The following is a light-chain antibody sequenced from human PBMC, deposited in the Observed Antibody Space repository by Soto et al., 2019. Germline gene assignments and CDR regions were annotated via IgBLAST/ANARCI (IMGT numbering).Light chain of an antibody. V-gene: IGKV3-11*01. Sequence: EIVMTQSPATLSVSPGERATLSCRASQSVSSNLAWYQQKPGQAPRLLIYDASNRATGIPARFSGSGSGTDFTLTISRLEPEDFAVYYCQKRSNWPPITFGQGTRLEIK. CDR3: QKRSNWPPIT. CDR1: QSVSSN. CDR2: DAS. J-gene: IGKJ5*01.